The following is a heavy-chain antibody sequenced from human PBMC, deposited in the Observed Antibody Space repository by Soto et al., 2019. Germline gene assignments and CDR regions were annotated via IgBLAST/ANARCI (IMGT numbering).Heavy chain of an antibody. CDR2: FIPMFNRP. Sequence: QVQLVQSGADVKKPGSSVKVSCKASGGTFSSYAISWVRQAPGQGLEWMGGFIPMFNRPHSARKFQRRVTITADESTSTAYMDLSSLRSEDTAVYYCARGQFHHVSNYYYALDVWGQGTTVTVSS. J-gene: IGHJ6*02. V-gene: IGHV1-69*01. CDR1: GGTFSSYA. CDR3: ARGQFHHVSNYYYALDV.